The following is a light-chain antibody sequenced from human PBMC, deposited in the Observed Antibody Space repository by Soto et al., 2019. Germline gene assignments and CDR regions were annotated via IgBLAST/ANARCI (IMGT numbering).Light chain of an antibody. Sequence: QSALTQPASVSGSPGQSITISCTGTSSDVGSYNLVSWYQQHPGKAPKLMIYEGSKRPSGVSNRFSGSKSGNTASLTISGLQAEDEADYYCCSYAGSSTFAYFFGSGTNVTGL. J-gene: IGLJ1*01. CDR1: SSDVGSYNL. V-gene: IGLV2-23*03. CDR3: CSYAGSSTFAYF. CDR2: EGS.